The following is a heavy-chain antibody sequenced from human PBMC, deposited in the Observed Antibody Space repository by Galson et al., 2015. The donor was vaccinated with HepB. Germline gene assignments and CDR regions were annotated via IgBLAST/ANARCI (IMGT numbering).Heavy chain of an antibody. CDR3: AADSYCSGGSCLNAFDI. D-gene: IGHD2-15*01. CDR2: IVVGSGNT. Sequence: SVKVSCKASGFNFTSSAVQWVRQARGQRLEWIGGIVVGSGNTNYAQKFQERVTITRDMSTSTAYMELSSLRSKDTAVYYCAADSYCSGGSCLNAFDIWGQGTMVTVSS. J-gene: IGHJ3*02. V-gene: IGHV1-58*01. CDR1: GFNFTSSA.